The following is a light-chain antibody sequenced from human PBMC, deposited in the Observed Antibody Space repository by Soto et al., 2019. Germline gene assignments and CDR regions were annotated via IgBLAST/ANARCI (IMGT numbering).Light chain of an antibody. V-gene: IGKV3-15*01. CDR1: QSVSSN. Sequence: EIVMTQSPATLSVSPGERATLSCRASQSVSSNLAWYQHKPGQAPRLLIYGASTRATGIPARFSGSGSGTEFTLTISSLQSEDFAVYYCQQYNNWLSFTFGPGTKVDIK. J-gene: IGKJ3*01. CDR3: QQYNNWLSFT. CDR2: GAS.